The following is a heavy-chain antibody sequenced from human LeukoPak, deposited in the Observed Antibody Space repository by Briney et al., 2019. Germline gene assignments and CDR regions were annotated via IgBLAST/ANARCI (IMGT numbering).Heavy chain of an antibody. CDR2: ISVYNGNT. CDR3: ARDWPDYYGSGSYYMFDP. J-gene: IGHJ5*02. V-gene: IGHV1-18*04. CDR1: GYTFTSYG. Sequence: ASVKVSCKASGYTFTSYGISWVRQAPGQGLEWMGWISVYNGNTNYAQKLQGRVTMTTDTSTSTAYMELRSLRSDDTAVYYCARDWPDYYGSGSYYMFDPWGQGTLVTVSS. D-gene: IGHD3-10*01.